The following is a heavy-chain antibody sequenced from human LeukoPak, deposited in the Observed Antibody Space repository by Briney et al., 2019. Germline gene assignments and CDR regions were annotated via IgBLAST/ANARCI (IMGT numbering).Heavy chain of an antibody. Sequence: PSETLSLTCTVSGGSISSYYWSWIRQPPGKGLEWIRYIYYSGSTNYNPSLKSRVTISVDTSKNQFSLKLSSVTAADTAVYYCARVYYDSSGYYYVLDYWGQGTLVTVSS. CDR2: IYYSGST. D-gene: IGHD3-22*01. CDR1: GGSISSYY. V-gene: IGHV4-59*01. J-gene: IGHJ4*02. CDR3: ARVYYDSSGYYYVLDY.